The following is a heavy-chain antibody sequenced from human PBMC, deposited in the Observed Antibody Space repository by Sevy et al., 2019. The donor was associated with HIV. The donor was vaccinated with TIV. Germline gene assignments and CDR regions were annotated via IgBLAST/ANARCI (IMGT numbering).Heavy chain of an antibody. CDR3: AKGDFYYDSSGYYLFDY. V-gene: IGHV3-23*01. CDR1: GFTFSGYA. CDR2: ISGSGDNS. D-gene: IGHD3-22*01. Sequence: GGSLRLSCAASGFTFSGYAMSWARQAPGKGLEWVSGISGSGDNSYYADSVKGRFTISRDNSKNTLYLQMNILRAEDTAVYYCAKGDFYYDSSGYYLFDYWGQGTLVTVSS. J-gene: IGHJ4*02.